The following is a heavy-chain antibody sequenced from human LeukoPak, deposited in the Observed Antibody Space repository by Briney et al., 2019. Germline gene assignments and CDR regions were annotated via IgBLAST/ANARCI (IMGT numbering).Heavy chain of an antibody. V-gene: IGHV1-2*02. J-gene: IGHJ6*02. D-gene: IGHD1-14*01. CDR1: GYTFTSYY. CDR2: INCNSGGA. CDR3: ARSGFYYGLDV. Sequence: ASVKVSCKASGYTFTSYYMHWVRQAPGQGLEWMGWINCNSGGADYAQKFQGRVTMTRDTSITTLYMELSSLRPDDTAVYYCARSGFYYGLDVWGQGTTVTVSS.